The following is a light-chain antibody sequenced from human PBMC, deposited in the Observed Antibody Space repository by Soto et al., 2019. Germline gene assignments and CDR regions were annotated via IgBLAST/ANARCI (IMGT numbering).Light chain of an antibody. Sequence: DIVMTQSPDSLAVSLGERATINCKSSQSLLYSSNNKNYLTWYQHKPGQPPKLLIYWASTRKSGVPDRFSGSGSGTDFTLTISSLHAEDVAVYYCQQYYSIPPTFGGGTKVDIK. V-gene: IGKV4-1*01. CDR2: WAS. CDR3: QQYYSIPPT. CDR1: QSLLYSSNNKNY. J-gene: IGKJ4*01.